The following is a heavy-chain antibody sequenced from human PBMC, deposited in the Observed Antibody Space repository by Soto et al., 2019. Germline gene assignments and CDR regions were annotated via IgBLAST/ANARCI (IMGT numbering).Heavy chain of an antibody. V-gene: IGHV4-61*01. J-gene: IGHJ4*02. CDR2: VFRSGSV. Sequence: SETLSLTCNVSGGSMTTGSYFWSWIRQPPGKGLEWIGYVFRSGSVNYSPSFKSRVTISIDTSKNQFSLMLKSVTAADTAVYFCARARQRYFDYWGPGALVTGSS. CDR3: ARARQRYFDY. CDR1: GGSMTTGSYF.